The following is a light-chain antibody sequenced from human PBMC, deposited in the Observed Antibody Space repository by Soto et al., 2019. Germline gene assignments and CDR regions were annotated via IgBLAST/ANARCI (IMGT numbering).Light chain of an antibody. V-gene: IGKV1-27*01. CDR2: TAS. Sequence: DIPMTQSPASLYASVGDSVTITCRATQDIINNLAWFQQRPGHVPKLLIYTASTLRSGVPSRFSGSGSGTEFTLTISSRQPEDVATYYCQRYNSAPRTCGQGTKVEIK. J-gene: IGKJ1*01. CDR3: QRYNSAPRT. CDR1: QDIINN.